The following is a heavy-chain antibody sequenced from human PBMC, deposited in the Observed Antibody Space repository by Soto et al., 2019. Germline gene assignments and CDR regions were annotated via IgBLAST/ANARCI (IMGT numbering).Heavy chain of an antibody. CDR3: ARRRGLMVYAILGGFDY. CDR1: GGSISTSNYY. Sequence: SETLSLTCTVSGGSISTSNYYWGWIRQPPRKGLEWIASMYYSGSTYYNPSLKSRVTISVDTSKTQFSLKLSSVTAADTAVYYCARRRGLMVYAILGGFDYWGQGTLVTVSS. J-gene: IGHJ4*02. V-gene: IGHV4-39*07. CDR2: MYYSGST. D-gene: IGHD2-8*01.